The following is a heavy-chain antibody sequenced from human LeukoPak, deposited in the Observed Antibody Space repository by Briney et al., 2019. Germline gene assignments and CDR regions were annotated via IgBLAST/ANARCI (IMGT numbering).Heavy chain of an antibody. J-gene: IGHJ4*02. D-gene: IGHD5-12*01. CDR1: GYTFTTYS. CDR3: ARDLSVYSGYESPGY. V-gene: IGHV1-46*01. Sequence: VASVKVSCKASGYTFTTYSMHWVRQAPGQGLEWMGIINPNGGSTTYAQKFQGRVTMTRDTSTSTVYMDLSSLRSEDTAIYYCARDLSVYSGYESPGYWGQGTLVTVSS. CDR2: INPNGGST.